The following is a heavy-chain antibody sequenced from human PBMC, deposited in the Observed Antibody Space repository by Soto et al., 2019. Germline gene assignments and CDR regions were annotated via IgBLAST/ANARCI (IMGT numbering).Heavy chain of an antibody. CDR3: AKGYSSGHGSKTYYFDY. Sequence: GGSLRLSCAASGFTFSSYAMSWVRQAPGKGLEWVSAISGSGGSTYYADSVQGRFTISRDNSKNTLYLQMNSLRAEDTAVYYCAKGYSSGHGSKTYYFDYWGQGTLVTVSS. CDR2: ISGSGGST. J-gene: IGHJ4*02. D-gene: IGHD6-19*01. V-gene: IGHV3-23*01. CDR1: GFTFSSYA.